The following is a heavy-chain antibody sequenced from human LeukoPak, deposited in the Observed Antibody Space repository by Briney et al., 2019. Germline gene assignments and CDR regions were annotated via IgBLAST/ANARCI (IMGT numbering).Heavy chain of an antibody. CDR3: ASATVIDHLYHSYFYMDV. J-gene: IGHJ6*03. D-gene: IGHD3-16*02. CDR1: GYTFTSYG. Sequence: ASVKVSCKASGYTFTSYGISWVRQAPGQGLEWMGWISAYNGNTNYAQKLQGRFTITADESTSTVYMELSSLTSEDTAVYYCASATVIDHLYHSYFYMDVWGRGTTVIISS. V-gene: IGHV1-18*01. CDR2: ISAYNGNT.